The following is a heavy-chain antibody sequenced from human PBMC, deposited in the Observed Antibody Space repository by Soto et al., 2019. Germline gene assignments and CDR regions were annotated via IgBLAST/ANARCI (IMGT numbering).Heavy chain of an antibody. CDR1: GDSLRGQS. D-gene: IGHD3-16*01. CDR2: LDQSGGT. J-gene: IGHJ3*02. Sequence: TSETLSLTCAVVGDSLRGQSWNWIRQSPGKGLEWIGELDQSGGTNYNPSLKSRVSFSLDTSKNQFSLHLMSVTAADTAVYYCARSPLGYDYVRQTWREVGDSFDIWGRGTMVTVSS. V-gene: IGHV4-34*01. CDR3: ARSPLGYDYVRQTWREVGDSFDI.